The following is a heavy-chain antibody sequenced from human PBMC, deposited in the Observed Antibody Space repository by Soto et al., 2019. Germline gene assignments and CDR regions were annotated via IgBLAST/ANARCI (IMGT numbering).Heavy chain of an antibody. V-gene: IGHV1-69*02. J-gene: IGHJ3*02. D-gene: IGHD1-1*01. CDR2: VIPIIGEG. CDR3: ASPAVNDLDADSSAFDI. Sequence: QVQLVQSGAEVKEPGSSVKVSCKVSGGTFSSQTINWVRQVPGQGLEWMGSVIPIIGEGKYAKSFLGRVTITADRATRTAYMELSSLRSEDTAVYYCASPAVNDLDADSSAFDIWGQGTMVTVSS. CDR1: GGTFSSQT.